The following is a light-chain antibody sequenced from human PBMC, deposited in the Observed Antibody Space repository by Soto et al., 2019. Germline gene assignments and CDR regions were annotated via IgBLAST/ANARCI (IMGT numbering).Light chain of an antibody. V-gene: IGLV2-11*01. J-gene: IGLJ1*01. CDR1: SSDVGGYNY. Sequence: QSVLTQPRSVSGSPGQSVTISCTGTSSDVGGYNYVSWYQQHPGKAPKLMIYDVSKRPSGVPDRFSGSKSGNTASPTISGLQAEDEADYYCCSYAGSYHYVFATGTKVTVL. CDR2: DVS. CDR3: CSYAGSYHYV.